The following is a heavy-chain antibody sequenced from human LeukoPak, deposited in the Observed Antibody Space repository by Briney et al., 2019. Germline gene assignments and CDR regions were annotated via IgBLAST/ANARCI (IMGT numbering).Heavy chain of an antibody. J-gene: IGHJ4*02. V-gene: IGHV3-23*01. Sequence: GGSLRLSCAASGFTFSNFAMSWVRQAPGKGLACVSLISANGGATYYADSVKGRFTISRDNSKSTLYLQMNSLRADDTAVYYCAKASGSPYYFDYWGQGTLVTVSS. CDR1: GFTFSNFA. CDR3: AKASGSPYYFDY. D-gene: IGHD3-10*01. CDR2: ISANGGAT.